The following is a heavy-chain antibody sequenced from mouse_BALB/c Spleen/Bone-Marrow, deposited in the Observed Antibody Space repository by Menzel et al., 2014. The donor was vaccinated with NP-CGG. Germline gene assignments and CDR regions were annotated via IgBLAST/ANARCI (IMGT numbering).Heavy chain of an antibody. CDR1: GVTFTDYY. J-gene: IGHJ1*01. Sequence: EVKLVESGGGLVQPGGSLRLSCATSGVTFTDYYMSWVRQPPGKALEWLGFIRNKANGHTTEYSASVKGRFTISRDNSQSILYLQMNTLRAEDSATYYCARDINDGYYWYFDVWGAGTTVTASS. CDR2: IRNKANGHTT. V-gene: IGHV7-3*02. D-gene: IGHD2-3*01. CDR3: ARDINDGYYWYFDV.